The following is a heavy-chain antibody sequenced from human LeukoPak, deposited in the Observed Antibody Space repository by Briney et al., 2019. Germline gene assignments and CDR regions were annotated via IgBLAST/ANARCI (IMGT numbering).Heavy chain of an antibody. CDR2: INSDGSDT. D-gene: IGHD4-17*01. J-gene: IGHJ3*02. CDR1: GFTFSHFW. V-gene: IGHV3-74*01. Sequence: GGSLRLSCAASGFTFSHFWIHWVRQVPGKGLVWVSRINSDGSDTIYADSVKGRFTSSRDNAKNMLFLQMNNPRAEDTAMYYCARMTTVTTEGIWGQGTMVTVSS. CDR3: ARMTTVTTEGI.